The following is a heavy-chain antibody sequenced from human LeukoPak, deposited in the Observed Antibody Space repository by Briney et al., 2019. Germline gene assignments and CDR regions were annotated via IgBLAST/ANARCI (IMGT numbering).Heavy chain of an antibody. V-gene: IGHV1-3*01. D-gene: IGHD3-10*01. Sequence: ASVKVSCKTSGYTFVKYAMHWVRQAPRQGLEWLGWINPANGDTKYSRQFGGRVTMTTDTSTSTAYMELRSLRSDDTAVYYCARDQVTMVRVHPPDYWGQGTLVTVSS. CDR2: INPANGDT. CDR3: ARDQVTMVRVHPPDY. CDR1: GYTFVKYA. J-gene: IGHJ4*02.